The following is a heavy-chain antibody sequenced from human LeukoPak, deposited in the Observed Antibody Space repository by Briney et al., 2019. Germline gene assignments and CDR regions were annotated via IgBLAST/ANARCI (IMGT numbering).Heavy chain of an antibody. CDR3: ARVQQPSGIQGYYHGMDV. CDR1: GFTFSSYE. D-gene: IGHD6-13*01. J-gene: IGHJ6*02. V-gene: IGHV3-48*03. Sequence: GGSLRLSCAASGFTFSSYEMKWVRQAPGKGLEWVSYISSGGSTTYYADSVKGRFTISRDNAKNSLYLQMNSLRAEDMAVYYCARVQQPSGIQGYYHGMDVWGQGTTVTVSS. CDR2: ISSGGSTT.